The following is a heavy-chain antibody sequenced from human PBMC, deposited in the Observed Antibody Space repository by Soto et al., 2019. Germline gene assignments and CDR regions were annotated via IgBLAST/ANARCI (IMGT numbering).Heavy chain of an antibody. J-gene: IGHJ6*02. CDR1: GYTFTSYG. CDR2: ISPYNDDT. Sequence: QAQLVQSGVEVKKPGASVKVSCKASGYTFTSYGINWVRQAPGQGLEWLGWISPYNDDTKYAQKLRGRVAMTTDTSSRTAYMALRSLSSDDPAVYFCARGGYYDSRGSRNYHYYGMDVWGQGTTVTVSS. CDR3: ARGGYYDSRGSRNYHYYGMDV. D-gene: IGHD3-22*01. V-gene: IGHV1-18*01.